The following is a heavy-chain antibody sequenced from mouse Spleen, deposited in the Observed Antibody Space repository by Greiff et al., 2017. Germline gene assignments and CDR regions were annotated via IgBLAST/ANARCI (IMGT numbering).Heavy chain of an antibody. D-gene: IGHD1-2*01. Sequence: EVMLVESGGGLVKPGGSLKLSCAASGFTFSSYAMSWVRQTPEKRLEWVATISSGGSYTYYPDSVKGRFTISRDNAKNTLYLQMSSLRSEDTAMYYCARRGTATDYWGQGTTLTVSS. V-gene: IGHV5-9-1*01. J-gene: IGHJ2*01. CDR2: ISSGGSYT. CDR1: GFTFSSYA. CDR3: ARRGTATDY.